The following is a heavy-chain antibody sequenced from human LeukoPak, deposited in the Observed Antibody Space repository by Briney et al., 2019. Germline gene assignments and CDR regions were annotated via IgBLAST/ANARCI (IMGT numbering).Heavy chain of an antibody. CDR1: GFTFSSYS. V-gene: IGHV3-21*01. J-gene: IGHJ5*02. D-gene: IGHD1-20*01. CDR3: ARDNWNDAPGGFDP. Sequence: GGSLRLSCAASGFTFSSYSMNWVRQAPGRGLEWVSSISRSSSYIYYADSVKGRFTISRDNAKNSLYLQMNSLRAEDTAVYYCARDNWNDAPGGFDPWGQGTLVTVSS. CDR2: ISRSSSYI.